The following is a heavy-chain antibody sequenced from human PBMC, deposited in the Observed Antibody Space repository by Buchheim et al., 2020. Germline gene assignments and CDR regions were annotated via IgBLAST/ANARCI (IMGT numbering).Heavy chain of an antibody. D-gene: IGHD6-6*01. Sequence: EVQLLESGGGLIQPGGSLRLSCAASGSTFSSYAMHWVRQAPGKGLEWVSTISSSGDSTYYADSVKGRFTISTDNSKNTLYLQMNSLRAEDTAVYYCAKGSSSSVYSCSSYWGQGTL. V-gene: IGHV3-23*01. J-gene: IGHJ4*02. CDR1: GSTFSSYA. CDR2: ISSSGDST. CDR3: AKGSSSSVYSCSSY.